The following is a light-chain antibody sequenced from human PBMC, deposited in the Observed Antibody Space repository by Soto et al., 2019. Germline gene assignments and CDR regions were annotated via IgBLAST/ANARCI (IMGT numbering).Light chain of an antibody. CDR3: AAWDDSLSAYVV. Sequence: QPVLTQPTSASGTPGQRVTISCSGSSSNIGSNYVYWYQQLPGTAPKLLIYRNNQRPSGVPDRFSGSKSGTSASLAISGLRSEDEADYYCAAWDDSLSAYVVFGGGTKLTVL. V-gene: IGLV1-47*01. CDR2: RNN. CDR1: SSNIGSNY. J-gene: IGLJ2*01.